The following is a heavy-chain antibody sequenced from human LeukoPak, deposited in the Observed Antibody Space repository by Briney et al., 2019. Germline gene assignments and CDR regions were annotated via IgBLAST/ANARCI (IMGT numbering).Heavy chain of an antibody. J-gene: IGHJ4*02. CDR1: DYSISSVYY. Sequence: KPSETLSLTCNVSDYSISSVYYWGWIRQSPGKGLEWIGSIYHTGYTYYNPSLKSRITISLETSRTQFSLKLNSVTAADTAVYFCVTTGHSSGWQFDYWGQGTLVTASS. CDR2: IYHTGYT. V-gene: IGHV4-38-2*02. D-gene: IGHD6-19*01. CDR3: VTTGHSSGWQFDY.